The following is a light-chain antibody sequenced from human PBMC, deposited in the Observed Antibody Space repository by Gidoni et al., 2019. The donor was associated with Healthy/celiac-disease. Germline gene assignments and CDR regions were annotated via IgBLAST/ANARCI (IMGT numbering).Light chain of an antibody. J-gene: IGLJ2*01. V-gene: IGLV3-1*01. CDR1: KWGDKY. CDR2: QDS. CDR3: QAWDSRTVV. Sequence: SYELTQPPSVSVSPGQTASITCSGDKWGDKYACWYQQKPGQSLVLVIYQDSKRPSGIPERFSGSNSGNTATLTISGTQAMDEADYYCQAWDSRTVVFGGGTKLTVL.